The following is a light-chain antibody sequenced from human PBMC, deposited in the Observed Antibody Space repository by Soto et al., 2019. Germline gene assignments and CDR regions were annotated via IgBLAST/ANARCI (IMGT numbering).Light chain of an antibody. CDR3: SSYTTSSTLVV. Sequence: QSALTQPASVSGSPGQSITISCTGTSSDVGGYNYVSWYQQHPGKAPKLMIYDVSNRPSGVSSRFSGSKSSNTASLTISGLQAEDEADYYCSSYTTSSTLVVFGGGTKLTVL. V-gene: IGLV2-14*01. J-gene: IGLJ2*01. CDR1: SSDVGGYNY. CDR2: DVS.